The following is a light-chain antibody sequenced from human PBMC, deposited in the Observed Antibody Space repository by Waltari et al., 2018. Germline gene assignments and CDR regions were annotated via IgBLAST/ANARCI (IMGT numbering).Light chain of an antibody. V-gene: IGKV3D-20*01. CDR1: QSVSSSY. CDR3: QQYAALPRT. J-gene: IGKJ2*01. Sequence: VLTQSPATLSLSPGERATLSCRASQSVSSSYLAWYQQKPGQAPRLLIYDASRRATGLPERFSGSGSGTDFTLTISRLEPEDFAFYYCQQYAALPRTFGQGTRLEIK. CDR2: DAS.